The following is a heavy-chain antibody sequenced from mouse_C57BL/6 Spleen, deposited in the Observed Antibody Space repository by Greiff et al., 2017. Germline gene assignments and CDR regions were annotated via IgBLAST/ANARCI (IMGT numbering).Heavy chain of an antibody. D-gene: IGHD2-4*01. V-gene: IGHV2-3*01. CDR2: IWGDGST. CDR3: AKVGLRRGGYAMDY. Sequence: VHLVESGPGLVAPSQSLSITCTVSGFSLTSYGVSWVRQPPGKGLEWLGVIWGDGSTNYHSALISRLSISKDNSKSQGFLKLNSLQTDDTATYYCAKVGLRRGGYAMDYWGQGTSVTVSS. J-gene: IGHJ4*01. CDR1: GFSLTSYG.